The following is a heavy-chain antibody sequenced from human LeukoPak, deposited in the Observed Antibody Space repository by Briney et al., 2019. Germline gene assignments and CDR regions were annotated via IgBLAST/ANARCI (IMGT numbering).Heavy chain of an antibody. J-gene: IGHJ3*02. Sequence: PSETLSLTCAVYGGSFSGYYWSWIRQPPGKGLEWIGEINHSGSTNYNPSLKSRVTISVDTSKNQFSLKLSSVTAADTAVYYCARVNDGGWQWRAFDIWGQGTMVTVSS. V-gene: IGHV4-34*01. CDR3: ARVNDGGWQWRAFDI. D-gene: IGHD6-19*01. CDR1: GGSFSGYY. CDR2: INHSGST.